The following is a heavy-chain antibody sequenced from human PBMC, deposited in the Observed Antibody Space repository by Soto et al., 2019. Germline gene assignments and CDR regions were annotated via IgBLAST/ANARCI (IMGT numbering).Heavy chain of an antibody. CDR3: AKGGYGIGCSPPPKRGVDP. V-gene: IGHV4-4*02. J-gene: IGHJ5*02. Sequence: SETLSLTCAVSGGSISSSNWWSWVRQPPGKGLEWIGEIYHSGSTNYNPSLKSRVTISVDKSKNQFSLKLSSVTAADTAVYYCAKGGYGIGCSPPPKRGVDPWGLETLATV. CDR2: IYHSGST. D-gene: IGHD6-25*01. CDR1: GGSISSSNW.